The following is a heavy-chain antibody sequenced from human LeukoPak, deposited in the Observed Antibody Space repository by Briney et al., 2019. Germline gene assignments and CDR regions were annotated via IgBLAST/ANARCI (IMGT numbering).Heavy chain of an antibody. CDR2: IEYSGST. V-gene: IGHV4-31*01. J-gene: IGHJ4*02. CDR1: GGSISSGGYY. CDR3: ARDLSGDSSEPLGYFDF. Sequence: SQTLSLTCTVSGGSISSGGYYWTWIRQHPGKGLERFGYIEYSGSTYYNPSVNSPVTISIDTSKNKFSLKLSSVTDADTAVYYCARDLSGDSSEPLGYFDFWGQGTLVTVSS. D-gene: IGHD3-22*01.